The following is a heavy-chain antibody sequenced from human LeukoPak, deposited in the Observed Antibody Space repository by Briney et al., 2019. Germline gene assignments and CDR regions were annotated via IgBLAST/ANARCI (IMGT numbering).Heavy chain of an antibody. CDR3: AKVAPHFKLAHFDY. Sequence: QTGGSLRLSCAASGFTFSNYAMGWVRQAPGKGLEWVSVISDSGGSTHYADSVKGRFTISRDNSKNTLYLQMNSLRAEDTAVYYCAKVAPHFKLAHFDYWGQGTLVTVSS. J-gene: IGHJ4*02. CDR2: ISDSGGST. D-gene: IGHD1-1*01. V-gene: IGHV3-23*01. CDR1: GFTFSNYA.